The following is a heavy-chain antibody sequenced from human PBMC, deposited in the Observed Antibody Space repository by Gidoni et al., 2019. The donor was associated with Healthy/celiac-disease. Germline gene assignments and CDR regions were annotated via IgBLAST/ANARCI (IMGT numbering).Heavy chain of an antibody. D-gene: IGHD2-2*01. J-gene: IGHJ6*02. CDR3: ARDYQLPQYGMDV. Sequence: EVQLVESGGGLIQPGGSLRLSCAASGFPVSSNYMSWVRQAPGKGLEWVSVICSGGSTYYADSVKGRFTISRDNSKNTLYLQMNSLRAEDTAVYYCARDYQLPQYGMDVWGQGTTVTVSS. CDR2: ICSGGST. CDR1: GFPVSSNY. V-gene: IGHV3-53*01.